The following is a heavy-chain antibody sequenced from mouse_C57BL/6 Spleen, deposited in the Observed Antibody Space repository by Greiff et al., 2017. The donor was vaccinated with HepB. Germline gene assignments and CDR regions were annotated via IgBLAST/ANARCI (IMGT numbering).Heavy chain of an antibody. J-gene: IGHJ1*03. CDR1: GYTFTSYG. CDR3: ARRGAIGFHWYFDV. Sequence: QVQLKQSGAELARPGASVKLSCKASGYTFTSYGISWVKQRTGQGLEWIGEIYPRSGNTYYNEKFKGKATLTADKSSSTAYMELRSLTSEDSAVYFCARRGAIGFHWYFDVWGTGTTVTVSS. V-gene: IGHV1-81*01. D-gene: IGHD3-1*01. CDR2: IYPRSGNT.